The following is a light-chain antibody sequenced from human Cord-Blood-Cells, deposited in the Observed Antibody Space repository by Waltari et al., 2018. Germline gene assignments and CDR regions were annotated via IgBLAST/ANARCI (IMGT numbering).Light chain of an antibody. CDR1: RRAVGGYNY. J-gene: IGLJ3*02. Sequence: QSALTQPASVSGSPGQSIPISCPGTRRAVGGYNYVSWYQQHPGKAPKLMIYDVSNRPSGVSNRFSGSKSGNTASLTISGLQAEDEADYYCSSYTSSSTWVFGGGTKLTVL. CDR2: DVS. V-gene: IGLV2-14*01. CDR3: SSYTSSSTWV.